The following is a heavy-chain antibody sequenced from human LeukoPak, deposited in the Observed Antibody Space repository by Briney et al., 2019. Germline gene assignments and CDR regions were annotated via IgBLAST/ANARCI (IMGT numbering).Heavy chain of an antibody. CDR1: GGSISSYY. CDR3: ARVQYSSSWTYYLDY. CDR2: IYTSGST. D-gene: IGHD6-13*01. V-gene: IGHV4-4*07. J-gene: IGHJ4*02. Sequence: SETLSLNCTVSGGSISSYYWSWIRQPAGKGLEWIGRIYTSGSTNYNPSLKSRVTMSVDTSKNQFSLKLSSVTAADTAVYYCARVQYSSSWTYYLDYWGQGTLVTVSS.